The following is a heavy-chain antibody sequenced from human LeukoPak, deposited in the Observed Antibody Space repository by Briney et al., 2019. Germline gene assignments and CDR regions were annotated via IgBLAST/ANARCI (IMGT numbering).Heavy chain of an antibody. CDR2: IYTSGST. J-gene: IGHJ3*02. CDR3: ARARVWYSSGWRAFDI. CDR1: GGSISSGSYY. Sequence: KTSETLSLTCTVSGGSISSGSYYWTWIRQPAGKGLEWIGRIYTSGSTNHNPSLKSRVTISVDTSKDQFSLKLSSVTAADTAVYYCARARVWYSSGWRAFDIWGQGTMVTVSS. D-gene: IGHD6-19*01. V-gene: IGHV4-61*02.